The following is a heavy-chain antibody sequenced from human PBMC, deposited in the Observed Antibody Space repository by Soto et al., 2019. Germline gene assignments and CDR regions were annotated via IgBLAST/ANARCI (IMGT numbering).Heavy chain of an antibody. CDR2: IKSKTDGGTT. CDR3: TGLEWTIFGVAPFDY. J-gene: IGHJ4*02. Sequence: GGSLRLSCAASGFTFSNAWMNWVRQAPGKGLEWVGRIKSKTDGGTTDYAAPVKGRFTISRDDSKNTLYLQMNSLKTEDTAVYYCTGLEWTIFGVAPFDYWGQGTLVTVSS. D-gene: IGHD3-3*01. V-gene: IGHV3-15*07. CDR1: GFTFSNAW.